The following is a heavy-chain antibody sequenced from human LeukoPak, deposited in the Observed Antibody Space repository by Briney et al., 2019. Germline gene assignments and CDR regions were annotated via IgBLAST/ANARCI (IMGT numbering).Heavy chain of an antibody. CDR2: ISGSSSAI. V-gene: IGHV3-48*01. CDR1: GFTFSSNN. J-gene: IGHJ4*02. D-gene: IGHD3-22*01. Sequence: PGGSLRLSCAASGFTFSSNNMNWVRQAPGKGLEWVSYISGSSSAIYYADSVKGRFTISRDNSKNTLYLQVNSLRADDTAVYYCAKGSYYDSSGYYYFDYWGQGTLVTVSS. CDR3: AKGSYYDSSGYYYFDY.